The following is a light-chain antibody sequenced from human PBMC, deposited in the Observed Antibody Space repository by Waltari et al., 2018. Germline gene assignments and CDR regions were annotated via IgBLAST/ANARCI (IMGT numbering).Light chain of an antibody. CDR3: SSYTSSITVM. V-gene: IGLV2-14*01. J-gene: IGLJ3*02. CDR2: DVS. CDR1: SSDVGAYDF. Sequence: QSALTPPVSVSGSPGQSITISCTGTSSDVGAYDFVAWYPQHPGKAPKLMMYDVSNRPSGVSNRFSGSKSGNTASLTISGLQAEDEADYYCSSYTSSITVMFGGGTKVTVL.